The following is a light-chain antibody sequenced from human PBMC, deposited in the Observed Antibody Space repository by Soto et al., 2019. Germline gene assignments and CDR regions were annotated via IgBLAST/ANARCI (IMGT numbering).Light chain of an antibody. CDR2: DAS. J-gene: IGKJ1*01. V-gene: IGKV3-11*01. Sequence: EIGISQSPSTLSLSPGERATLSCRASQSVDKYLVWYQQKPGQAPRLLIYDASNRATGIPARFSGSGSGTDFTLTISSLEPEDFAVYYCQQRGNRPPWTFGQGTKVDIK. CDR3: QQRGNRPPWT. CDR1: QSVDKY.